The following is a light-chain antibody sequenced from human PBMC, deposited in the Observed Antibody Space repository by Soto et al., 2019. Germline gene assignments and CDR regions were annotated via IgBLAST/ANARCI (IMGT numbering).Light chain of an antibody. J-gene: IGLJ2*01. V-gene: IGLV2-14*03. CDR3: SSYTSSSTVL. CDR1: SSDVGSYNF. Sequence: QSALTQPASVSGSPGQSITISCTGTSSDVGSYNFVTWYQQHPGKAPKFIIYDVRNRPSGVSTRFSGSRSGNTASLTISGLQAEDEADYYCSSYTSSSTVLFGGGTKLTVL. CDR2: DVR.